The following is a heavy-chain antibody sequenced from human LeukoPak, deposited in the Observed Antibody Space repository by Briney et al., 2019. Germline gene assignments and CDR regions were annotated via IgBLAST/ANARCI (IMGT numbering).Heavy chain of an antibody. CDR2: INSDGSST. CDR3: AVSSSSGSGYFDY. D-gene: IGHD6-13*01. J-gene: IGHJ4*02. Sequence: GGSLRLSCAASGFTFSSYWMHWVRQAPGKGLVWFSRINSDGSSTSYADSVKGRFTISRDNAKNTLYLQMNSLRAEDTAVYYCAVSSSSGSGYFDYWGQGTLVTVSS. CDR1: GFTFSSYW. V-gene: IGHV3-74*01.